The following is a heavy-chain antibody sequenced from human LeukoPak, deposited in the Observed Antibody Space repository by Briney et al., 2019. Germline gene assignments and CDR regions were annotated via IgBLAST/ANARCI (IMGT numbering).Heavy chain of an antibody. V-gene: IGHV1-8*01. CDR2: MNPNSGNT. CDR1: GYTFTSYD. CDR3: ARGRSTVTTTYFDY. J-gene: IGHJ4*02. Sequence: ASVKVSCKASGYTFTSYDINWVRQAPGQGLEWMGWMNPNSGNTGYAQKFQGRVTMTRNTSISTAYMELSSLRSEDTAVYYCARGRSTVTTTYFDYWGQGTLVTVSS. D-gene: IGHD4-17*01.